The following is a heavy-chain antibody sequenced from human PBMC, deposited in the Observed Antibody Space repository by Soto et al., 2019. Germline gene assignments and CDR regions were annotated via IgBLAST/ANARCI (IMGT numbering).Heavy chain of an antibody. D-gene: IGHD6-13*01. Sequence: QVQLQQWGAGLLKPSETLSLTCAVYGGSFSGYYWSWIRQPPGKGLEWIGEINHSGSTNYNPSLKSRVTISVDTSKNQFSLKLSSVTAADTAVYYCARGRGIAAAGPRWFDPWGQGTLVTVSS. J-gene: IGHJ5*02. CDR2: INHSGST. V-gene: IGHV4-34*01. CDR1: GGSFSGYY. CDR3: ARGRGIAAAGPRWFDP.